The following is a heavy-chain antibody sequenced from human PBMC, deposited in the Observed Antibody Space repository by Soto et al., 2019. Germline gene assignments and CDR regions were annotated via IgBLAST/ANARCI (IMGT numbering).Heavy chain of an antibody. J-gene: IGHJ5*02. Sequence: EVQLVESGGGLVQPGGSLRLSCAASGFTFSSYSMKWVRQAPGKGLEGVSYISSSSSTIYYADSVKGRFTISRDNAENSLYLQMNRLRDEDTAVYYCAREGGSLNWFDRWGQGALVTVSS. V-gene: IGHV3-48*02. CDR3: AREGGSLNWFDR. CDR2: ISSSSSTI. CDR1: GFTFSSYS. D-gene: IGHD1-26*01.